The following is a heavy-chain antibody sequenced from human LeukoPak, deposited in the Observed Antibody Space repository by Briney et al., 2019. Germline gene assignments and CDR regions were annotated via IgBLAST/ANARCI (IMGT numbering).Heavy chain of an antibody. D-gene: IGHD5-18*01. CDR3: ARDRMDTGTYFDY. Sequence: ASVKVSCKSSGYTFTTYGITWVRQAPGQGLEWMGWISTYNGNTNYAQKLQGRVTMTTDTSTSTAYMELRSLGSDDTAMYYCARDRMDTGTYFDYWGQGTLVTVSS. J-gene: IGHJ4*02. V-gene: IGHV1-18*01. CDR1: GYTFTTYG. CDR2: ISTYNGNT.